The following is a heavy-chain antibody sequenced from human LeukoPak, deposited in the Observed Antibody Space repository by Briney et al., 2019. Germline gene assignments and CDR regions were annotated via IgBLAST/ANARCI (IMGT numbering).Heavy chain of an antibody. CDR1: GFTFSDFW. V-gene: IGHV3-7*03. Sequence: PGGSLRLSCAASGFTFSDFWVEWFRQAPGKGLEWVANINKDGSDKYYMDSVTGRFSISRDNAKNSLYLQMNSLRAEDTALYYCARSTHYDILTGYPDYWGQGTLVTVSS. D-gene: IGHD3-9*01. CDR2: INKDGSDK. J-gene: IGHJ4*02. CDR3: ARSTHYDILTGYPDY.